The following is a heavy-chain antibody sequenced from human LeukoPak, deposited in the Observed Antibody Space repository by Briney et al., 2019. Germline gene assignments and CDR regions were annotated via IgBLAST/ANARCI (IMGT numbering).Heavy chain of an antibody. D-gene: IGHD3-3*01. CDR1: GFSFSSYT. CDR2: ISGSGVNT. Sequence: GGSLRLSCAASGFSFSSYTMNWVCQAPGKGLEWVSSISGSGVNTHYADSVKGRFTISRDNSKNTLYLQMNSLRAEDTAVYYCARRNRYYDFWSGYHDYWGQGTLVTVSS. CDR3: ARRNRYYDFWSGYHDY. V-gene: IGHV3-23*01. J-gene: IGHJ4*02.